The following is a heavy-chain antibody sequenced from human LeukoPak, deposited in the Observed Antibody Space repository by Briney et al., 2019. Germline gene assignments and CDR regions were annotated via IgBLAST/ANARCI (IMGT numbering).Heavy chain of an antibody. Sequence: NSGGSLRLSCAASGFTFSDYCMNWIRQAPGKGLEWVSYISSSGTTIYYADSVKGRFTISRDNAKNPLYLQMNSLRAGDAAVYYCARDPGKAISEGYFDYWGQGTLVTVSS. V-gene: IGHV3-11*01. D-gene: IGHD3-9*01. CDR1: GFTFSDYC. CDR3: ARDPGKAISEGYFDY. J-gene: IGHJ4*02. CDR2: ISSSGTTI.